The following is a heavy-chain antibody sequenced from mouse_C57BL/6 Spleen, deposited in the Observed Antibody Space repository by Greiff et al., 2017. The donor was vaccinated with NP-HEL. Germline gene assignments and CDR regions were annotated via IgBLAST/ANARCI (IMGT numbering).Heavy chain of an antibody. D-gene: IGHD2-4*01. J-gene: IGHJ4*01. CDR3: ARGDDDYDGEGAMDY. V-gene: IGHV1-66*01. Sequence: QVQLKESGPELVKPGASVKISCKASGYSFTSYYIHWVKQRPGQGLEWIGWIYPGSGNTKYNEKFKGKATLTADTSSSTAYMQLSSLTSEDSAVYYCARGDDDYDGEGAMDYWGQGTSVTVSS. CDR2: IYPGSGNT. CDR1: GYSFTSYY.